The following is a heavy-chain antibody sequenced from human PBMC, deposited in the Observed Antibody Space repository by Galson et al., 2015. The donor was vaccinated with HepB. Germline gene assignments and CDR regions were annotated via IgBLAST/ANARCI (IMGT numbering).Heavy chain of an antibody. D-gene: IGHD4-17*01. J-gene: IGHJ4*02. V-gene: IGHV4-30-4*08. CDR3: ARALPNYGDYVFLPNFDY. Sequence: ISGGSITSGDYYWSWLRQHPGKGLEWIGYIYYSGSTYYNPSLKSRVTISVDTSKNQFSLKLSSVTAADTAVYYCARALPNYGDYVFLPNFDYWGQGTLVTVSS. CDR2: IYYSGST. CDR1: GGSITSGDYY.